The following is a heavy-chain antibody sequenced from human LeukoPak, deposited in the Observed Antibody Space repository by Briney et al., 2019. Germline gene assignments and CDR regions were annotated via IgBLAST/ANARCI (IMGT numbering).Heavy chain of an antibody. J-gene: IGHJ4*02. CDR2: ISYDGSNK. CDR1: GFTFGSYG. D-gene: IGHD3-3*01. Sequence: GGSLRLSCAASGFTFGSYGMHWVRQAPGKGLEWVAVISYDGSNKYYADSVKGRFTISRDSSKNTLYLQMNSLRAEDTAVYYCAKGPDDFWSGYPDYWGQGTLVTVSS. V-gene: IGHV3-30*18. CDR3: AKGPDDFWSGYPDY.